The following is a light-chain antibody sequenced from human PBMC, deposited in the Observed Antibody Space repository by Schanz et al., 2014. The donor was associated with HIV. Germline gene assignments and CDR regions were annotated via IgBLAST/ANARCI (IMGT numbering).Light chain of an antibody. CDR1: QSISSY. CDR2: AAS. CDR3: QQRSNWPPWT. V-gene: IGKV1-39*01. J-gene: IGKJ1*01. Sequence: DIQMTQSPSSLSASVGDRVTITCRASQSISSYLNWYQQKPGKAPKLLIYAASSLQSGVPSRFSGSGSGTDFTLTISSLEPEDSAVYYCQQRSNWPPWTFGQGTKVEIK.